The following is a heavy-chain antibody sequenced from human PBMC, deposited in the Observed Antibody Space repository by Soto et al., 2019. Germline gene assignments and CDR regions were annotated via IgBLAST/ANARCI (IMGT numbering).Heavy chain of an antibody. D-gene: IGHD5-12*01. CDR2: INSDGSST. CDR1: GFTFSSCW. Sequence: EVQLVESGGGLVQPGGSLRLSCAASGFTFSSCWMHWVRQTPGKGLVWVSRINSDGSSTSYADSVKGRFTISRDNAKNTLYLQMNSLRAEDTAVYYCAREEYSGYADYWGQGTLVTVSS. J-gene: IGHJ4*02. CDR3: AREEYSGYADY. V-gene: IGHV3-74*01.